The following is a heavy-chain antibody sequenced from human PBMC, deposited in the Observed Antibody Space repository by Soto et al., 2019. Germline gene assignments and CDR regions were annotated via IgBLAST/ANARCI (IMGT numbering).Heavy chain of an antibody. CDR1: GFTFSSYA. CDR2: ISGSGGST. V-gene: IGHV3-23*01. J-gene: IGHJ3*02. CDR3: AKSRGSPGGYSSSWYVPSDAFDI. D-gene: IGHD6-13*01. Sequence: GGSLRLSCTTSGFTFSSYAMSWVRQAPGKGLEWVSAISGSGGSTYYADSVKGRFTISRDNSKNTLYLQMNSLRAEDTAVYYCAKSRGSPGGYSSSWYVPSDAFDIWGQGTMVTVSS.